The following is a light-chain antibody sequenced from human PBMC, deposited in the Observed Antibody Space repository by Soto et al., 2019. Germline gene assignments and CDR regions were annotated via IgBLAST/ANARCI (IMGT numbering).Light chain of an antibody. CDR3: QQANSVPLT. J-gene: IGKJ4*01. V-gene: IGKV1-12*01. Sequence: DIQMTQSPSSVSAYVGDTVTITCRASQGITTYLAWYQQEPGKAPKLLIYAASSLQSGVPSRFSGSGSGTDFTLTITSLQPEDSATYYCQQANSVPLTFGGGTKVEI. CDR1: QGITTY. CDR2: AAS.